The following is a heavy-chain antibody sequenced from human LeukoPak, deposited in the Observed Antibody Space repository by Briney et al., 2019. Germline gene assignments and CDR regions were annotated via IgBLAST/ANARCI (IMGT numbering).Heavy chain of an antibody. CDR1: GGSISSYY. V-gene: IGHV4-4*07. CDR3: ARQTGSGLFILP. J-gene: IGHJ4*02. CDR2: IYTSGST. Sequence: SETLSLTCTVSGGSISSYYWSWIRQPAGKGLEWIGRIYTSGSTYYNASLKSQVSISIDTSKNQFSLRLTSVTAADTAVYYCARQTGSGLFILPGGQGTLVTVSS. D-gene: IGHD3/OR15-3a*01.